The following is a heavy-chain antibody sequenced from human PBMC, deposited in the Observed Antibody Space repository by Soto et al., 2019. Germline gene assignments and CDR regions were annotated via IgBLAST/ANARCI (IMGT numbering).Heavy chain of an antibody. J-gene: IGHJ6*02. CDR1: GGAFSRYA. CDR2: IIPIFGTA. D-gene: IGHD3-22*01. V-gene: IGHV1-69*13. CDR3: ARDPDYYDSSGYPPSGYYYGMDV. Sequence: SSVKVSCKASGGAFSRYAISWVRQAPGQGLEWIRGIIPIFGTANYAQKFQGRVTITADESTSTAYMELSSLRSEDTAVYYCARDPDYYDSSGYPPSGYYYGMDVWGQGTTVTVSS.